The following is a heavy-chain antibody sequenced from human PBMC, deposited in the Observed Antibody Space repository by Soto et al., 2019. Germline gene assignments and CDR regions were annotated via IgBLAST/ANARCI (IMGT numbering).Heavy chain of an antibody. CDR1: GFTFSNAW. D-gene: IGHD2-15*01. J-gene: IGHJ6*02. V-gene: IGHV3-15*01. CDR3: TTYVHCSGGSCYSKRDYYYGMDV. CDR2: IKSKTDGGTT. Sequence: GGSLRLSCAASGFTFSNAWMSWVRQAPGKGLEWVGRIKSKTDGGTTDYAAPVKGRFTISRDDSKNTLYLQMNSLKTEDTAVYYCTTYVHCSGGSCYSKRDYYYGMDVWGQGTTATVSS.